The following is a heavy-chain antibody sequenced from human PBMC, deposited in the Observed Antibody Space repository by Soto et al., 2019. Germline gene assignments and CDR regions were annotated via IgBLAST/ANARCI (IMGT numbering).Heavy chain of an antibody. D-gene: IGHD2-21*02. CDR2: IIPIFGTA. Sequence: GASVKVSCKASGGTFSSYAISWVRQAPGQGLEWMGGIIPIFGTANCAQKFQGRVTITADESTSTAYMELSSLRSEDKAVYYCARRALVVVTARVYYYYGMDVWGQGTTVTVSS. CDR1: GGTFSSYA. V-gene: IGHV1-69*13. CDR3: ARRALVVVTARVYYYYGMDV. J-gene: IGHJ6*02.